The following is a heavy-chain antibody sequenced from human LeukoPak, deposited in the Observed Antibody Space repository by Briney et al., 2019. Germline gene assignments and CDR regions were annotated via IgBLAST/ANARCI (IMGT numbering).Heavy chain of an antibody. CDR3: ARVRGTALTAYPGYFDY. V-gene: IGHV1-18*04. J-gene: IGHJ4*02. CDR2: ISIYTGNT. Sequence: ASVRVSCKASGYTFNIYGISWVRQAPGQGLEWMGWISIYTGNTKYEEKFQGRATMTRDTSTSTAYLEVRSLSSDDTAVYYCARVRGTALTAYPGYFDYWGQGTLVTVSS. CDR1: GYTFNIYG. D-gene: IGHD2-21*02.